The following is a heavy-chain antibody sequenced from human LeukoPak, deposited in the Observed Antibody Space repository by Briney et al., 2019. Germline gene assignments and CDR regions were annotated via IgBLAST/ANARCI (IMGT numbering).Heavy chain of an antibody. D-gene: IGHD3-22*01. J-gene: IGHJ3*02. CDR2: IWYDGSNK. V-gene: IGHV3-33*01. CDR1: GFTSSSYG. Sequence: PGRSLRLSCAASGFTSSSYGMHWVRQAPGKGLEWVAVIWYDGSNKYYADSVKGRYTISRDNSKNTLYLQMNSLRAEDTAVYYCARDPYDSSGNDAFDIWGQGTMVTVSS. CDR3: ARDPYDSSGNDAFDI.